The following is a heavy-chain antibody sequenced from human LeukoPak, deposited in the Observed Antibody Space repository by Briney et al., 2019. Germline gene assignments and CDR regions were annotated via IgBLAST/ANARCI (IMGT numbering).Heavy chain of an antibody. Sequence: PSETLSLTCAVSGGSISSSNWWSWVRQPPGKGLEWIGEIYHSGSTNYNPSLKSRVTISVDKSKNQFSLKLSSVTAADTAVYYCARVKDGSGSYLPPPFDYWGQGTLVTVSS. CDR2: IYHSGST. CDR3: ARVKDGSGSYLPPPFDY. J-gene: IGHJ4*02. V-gene: IGHV4-4*02. CDR1: GGSISSSNW. D-gene: IGHD3-10*01.